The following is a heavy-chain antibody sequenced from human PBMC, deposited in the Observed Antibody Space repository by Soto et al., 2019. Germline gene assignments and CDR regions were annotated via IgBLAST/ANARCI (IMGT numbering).Heavy chain of an antibody. D-gene: IGHD3-9*01. V-gene: IGHV1-46*01. CDR2: INPSGGST. CDR3: ARDGYNNPTSIPLDY. J-gene: IGHJ4*02. CDR1: GYTFTSYY. Sequence: ASVKVSCKASGYTFTSYYMHWVRQAPGQGLEWMGIINPSGGSTSYAQKFQGRVTMTRDTSTSTVYMELSSLRSEDTAVYYCARDGYNNPTSIPLDYWGQGTLVTVSS.